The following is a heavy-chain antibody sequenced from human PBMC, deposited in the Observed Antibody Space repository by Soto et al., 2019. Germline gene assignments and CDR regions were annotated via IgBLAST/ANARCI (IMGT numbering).Heavy chain of an antibody. CDR1: GGTFSSYA. J-gene: IGHJ6*02. CDR3: AGITMVRGVLRDYYYGMEG. CDR2: IIPIFGTA. Sequence: ASVKVSCKASGGTFSSYAISWVRQAPGQGLEWMGGIIPIFGTANYAQKFQGRVTITADKSTSTAYMELSSLRSEDTAVYYCAGITMVRGVLRDYYYGMEGWGQGTTVTVSS. D-gene: IGHD3-10*01. V-gene: IGHV1-69*06.